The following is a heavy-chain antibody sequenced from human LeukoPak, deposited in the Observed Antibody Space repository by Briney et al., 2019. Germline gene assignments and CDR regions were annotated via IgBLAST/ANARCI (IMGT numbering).Heavy chain of an antibody. CDR1: GGSISSYY. CDR3: AKAEGITMIVVVITPFDY. CDR2: IYYSGST. J-gene: IGHJ4*02. D-gene: IGHD3-22*01. V-gene: IGHV4-59*01. Sequence: SETLSLTCTVSGGSISSYYWSWIRQPPGKGLEWIGYIYYSGSTNYNPSLKSRVTISVDTSKNQFSLKLSSVTAADTAVYYCAKAEGITMIVVVITPFDYWGQGTLVTVSS.